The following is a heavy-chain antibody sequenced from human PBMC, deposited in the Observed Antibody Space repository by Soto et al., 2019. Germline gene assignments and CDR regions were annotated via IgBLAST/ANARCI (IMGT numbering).Heavy chain of an antibody. J-gene: IGHJ5*02. V-gene: IGHV3-23*01. CDR1: GFTFSSYA. CDR3: EVVAAIQGGHNWIDP. D-gene: IGHD2-21*02. CDR2: ITGSGAGT. Sequence: PGGSLRLSCAASGFTFSSYAMSWVRQAPGKGLEWVSSITGSGAGTYYADSVKGRFTISRDNSKNTLYLQMNSLRAEDTAVYYVEVVAAIQGGHNWIDPWGQGTLVTVSS.